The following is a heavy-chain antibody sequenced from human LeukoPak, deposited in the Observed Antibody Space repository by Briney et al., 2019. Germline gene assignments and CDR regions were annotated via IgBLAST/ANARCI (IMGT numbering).Heavy chain of an antibody. CDR1: GFSFSSYA. D-gene: IGHD3-22*01. CDR2: ISGSGGST. V-gene: IGHV3-23*01. J-gene: IGHJ4*02. CDR3: VTDYYDSSGYHG. Sequence: GGSLRLSCAVSGFSFSSYAMSWVRQAPGKGLEWVSAISGSGGSTYYADSVKGRFTISRDNSKNTLYLQMNSLRAEDTAVYYCVTDYYDSSGYHGWGQGTLVTVSS.